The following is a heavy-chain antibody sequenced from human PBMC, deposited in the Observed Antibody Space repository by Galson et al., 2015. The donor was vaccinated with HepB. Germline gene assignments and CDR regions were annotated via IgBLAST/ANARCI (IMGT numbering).Heavy chain of an antibody. CDR3: TTDGTETYYYDHDAFDI. CDR1: GFTFSNAW. J-gene: IGHJ3*02. CDR2: IKSKTDGGTT. Sequence: SLRLSCAASGFTFSNAWMNWVRQAPGKGLEWVGRIKSKTDGGTTDYAAPVKGRFTISRDDSKNTLYLQMNSLKTEDTAVYYCTTDGTETYYYDHDAFDIWGQGTMVTVSS. V-gene: IGHV3-15*07. D-gene: IGHD3-22*01.